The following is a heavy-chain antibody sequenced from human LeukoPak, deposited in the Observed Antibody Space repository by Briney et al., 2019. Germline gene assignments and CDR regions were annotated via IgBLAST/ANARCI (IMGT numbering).Heavy chain of an antibody. D-gene: IGHD4-17*01. CDR2: INQDESSQ. J-gene: IGHJ4*02. Sequence: GGSLRLSCAASGFSFTTYWMGWVRQAPGKGLEWVANINQDESSQYYVDAVRGRFTISRDNAKNSLYLQMNSLRAEDTAVYYCARDRSTVTTWVDYWGQGTLVTVSS. CDR3: ARDRSTVTTWVDY. CDR1: GFSFTTYW. V-gene: IGHV3-7*01.